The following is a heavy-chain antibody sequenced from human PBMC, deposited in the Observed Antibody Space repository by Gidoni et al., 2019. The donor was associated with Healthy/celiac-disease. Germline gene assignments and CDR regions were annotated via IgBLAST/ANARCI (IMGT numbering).Heavy chain of an antibody. CDR1: GFTFSSYE. Sequence: EVQLVESGGGLVQPGGSLRLSCAASGFTFSSYEMNWVRQAPGKGLEWVSYISSSGSTIYYADSVKGRFTISRDNAKNSLYLQMNSLRAEDTAVYYCAREEGGYYYDSSGYYFDYWGQGTLVTVSS. V-gene: IGHV3-48*03. J-gene: IGHJ4*02. CDR3: AREEGGYYYDSSGYYFDY. D-gene: IGHD3-22*01. CDR2: ISSSGSTI.